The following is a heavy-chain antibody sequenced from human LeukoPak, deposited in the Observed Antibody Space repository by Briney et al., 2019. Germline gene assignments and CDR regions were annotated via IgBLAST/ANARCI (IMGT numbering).Heavy chain of an antibody. V-gene: IGHV3-49*04. CDR3: TRGGLWDSSGYYPPDPFDY. Sequence: GGSLRLSRTASGFTFGDYAMSWARQAPGKGLEWVGFIRSKAYGGTTEYAASVKGRFTISRDDSKSIAYLQMNSLKTEDTAVYYCTRGGLWDSSGYYPPDPFDYWGQGTLVTVSS. CDR1: GFTFGDYA. D-gene: IGHD3-22*01. J-gene: IGHJ4*02. CDR2: IRSKAYGGTT.